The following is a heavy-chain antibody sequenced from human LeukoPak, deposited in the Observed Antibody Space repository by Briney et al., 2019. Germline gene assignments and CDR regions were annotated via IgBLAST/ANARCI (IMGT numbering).Heavy chain of an antibody. CDR2: ISAYNGNT. D-gene: IGHD3-3*01. CDR1: GYTFTSYG. Sequence: ASVKVSCKASGYTFTSYGISWVRQAPGQGLEWMGWISAYNGNTSYAQKLQGRVTMTTDTSTSTAYMELRSLRSDDTAAYYCARCLRFLEWFPNAFDIWGQGTMVTVSS. CDR3: ARCLRFLEWFPNAFDI. J-gene: IGHJ3*02. V-gene: IGHV1-18*01.